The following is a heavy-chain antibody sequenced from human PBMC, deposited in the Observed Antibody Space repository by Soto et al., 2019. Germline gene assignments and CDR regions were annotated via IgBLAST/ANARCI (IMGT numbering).Heavy chain of an antibody. V-gene: IGHV1-69*06. D-gene: IGHD3-22*01. J-gene: IGHJ5*02. CDR3: ARVVIAPLYYYDSSGYPRGFDP. CDR2: IIPIFGTA. CDR1: GGTFSSYA. Sequence: SVKVSCKASGGTFSSYAISWVRQAPGQGLEWMGGIIPIFGTANYAQKFQGRVTITADKSTSTAYMELSSLRSEDTAVYYCARVVIAPLYYYDSSGYPRGFDPCGQGTLVTVSS.